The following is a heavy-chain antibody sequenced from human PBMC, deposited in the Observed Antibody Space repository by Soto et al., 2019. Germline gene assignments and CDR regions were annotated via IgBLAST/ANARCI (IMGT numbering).Heavy chain of an antibody. Sequence: EVQLVESGGGLVQPGGSLRLSCAASGFTFSDHYMDWVRQAPGKGLEWVGRTRNKANSYTTEYAAFVKGRFTISRYDSNNSLYLQMNSLKTEDTAVYYCASEWGKYGYFDYWGQGTLVTVSS. V-gene: IGHV3-72*01. J-gene: IGHJ4*02. D-gene: IGHD7-27*01. CDR3: ASEWGKYGYFDY. CDR1: GFTFSDHY. CDR2: TRNKANSYTT.